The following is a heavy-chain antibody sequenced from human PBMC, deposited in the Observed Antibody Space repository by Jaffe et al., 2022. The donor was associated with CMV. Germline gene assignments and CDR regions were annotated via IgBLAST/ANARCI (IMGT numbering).Heavy chain of an antibody. CDR1: GFTFSSYA. Sequence: EVQLLESGGGLVQPGGSLRLSCAASGFTFSSYAMSWVRQAPGKGLEWVSAISGSGGSTYYADSVKGRFTISRDNSKNTLYLQMNSLRAEDTAVYYCAKDLGEGNWNSEPWNWFDPWGQGTLVTVSS. CDR2: ISGSGGST. V-gene: IGHV3-23*01. J-gene: IGHJ5*02. D-gene: IGHD1-7*01. CDR3: AKDLGEGNWNSEPWNWFDP.